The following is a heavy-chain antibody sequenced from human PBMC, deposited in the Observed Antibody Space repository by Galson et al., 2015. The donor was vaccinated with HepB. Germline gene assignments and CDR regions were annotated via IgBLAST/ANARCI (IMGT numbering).Heavy chain of an antibody. CDR3: ARRGGGSNLDAFDI. CDR2: IDPTDSYT. CDR1: GYTFTSYW. J-gene: IGHJ3*02. Sequence: QSGAEVKKPGESLRISCKGSGYTFTSYWITWVRQMPGKGLEWMGRIDPTDSYTNYSPSFQGHVTISVDKSISTAYLQWSSLESSDTAMYYCARRGGGSNLDAFDIWGQGTMVTVSS. D-gene: IGHD1-26*01. V-gene: IGHV5-10-1*01.